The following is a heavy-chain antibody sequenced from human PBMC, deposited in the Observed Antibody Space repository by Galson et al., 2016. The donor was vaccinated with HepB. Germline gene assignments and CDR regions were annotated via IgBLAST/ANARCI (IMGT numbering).Heavy chain of an antibody. Sequence: SLRLSCAVSGFSFSTYAMSWVRQAPGKGLVWVSTIGGSGDNTYYADSVKGLFTISRDNPMNTLYLQMDSLRAEDTAVYYCAKDLLSDYVWGSYRFQDWGQGAPVTVSS. J-gene: IGHJ4*02. CDR3: AKDLLSDYVWGSYRFQD. CDR2: IGGSGDNT. CDR1: GFSFSTYA. D-gene: IGHD3-16*02. V-gene: IGHV3-23*01.